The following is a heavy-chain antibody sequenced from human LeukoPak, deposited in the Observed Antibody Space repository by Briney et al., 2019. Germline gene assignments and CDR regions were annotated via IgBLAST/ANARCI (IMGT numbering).Heavy chain of an antibody. V-gene: IGHV1-2*02. CDR2: INHNSGGT. Sequence: ASVKVSCEASGYTFTGYYMHWVRQAPGQGLEWMGGINHNSGGTNYAQNFQGRVTMTRDTSISTAYMELSRLRSDDTAVYYCASRSFVVVRAAHVGGVYYFDYWGQGTLVTVPS. D-gene: IGHD2-2*01. CDR1: GYTFTGYY. J-gene: IGHJ4*02. CDR3: ASRSFVVVRAAHVGGVYYFDY.